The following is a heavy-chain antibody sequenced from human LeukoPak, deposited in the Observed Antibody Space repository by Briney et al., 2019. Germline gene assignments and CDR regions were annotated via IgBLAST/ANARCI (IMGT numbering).Heavy chain of an antibody. CDR1: GGSISSYY. J-gene: IGHJ4*02. D-gene: IGHD3-9*01. CDR2: IYNSGST. Sequence: PSETLSLTCTVSGGSISSYYWSWIRQPPGKGLEWIGYIYNSGSTNYNPSLKSRVTIFVDTSKNHFSLKLSSVTAADTAVYYCARVTRTYYDILTGYSGVFDYWGQGTLVTVSS. V-gene: IGHV4-4*08. CDR3: ARVTRTYYDILTGYSGVFDY.